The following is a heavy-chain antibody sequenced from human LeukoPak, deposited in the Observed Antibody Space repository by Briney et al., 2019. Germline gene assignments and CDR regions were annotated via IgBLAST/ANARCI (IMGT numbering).Heavy chain of an antibody. CDR3: ARYYYDSSLVYYFDY. J-gene: IGHJ4*02. D-gene: IGHD3-22*01. CDR2: IYYSGST. V-gene: IGHV4-31*03. Sequence: SQTLSLTCTVSGGSISSGGYYWSWIRQHPGKGLEWIGYIYYSGSTYYNPSLKSRVTISVDTSKNQFSLKLSSVTAADTAVYYCARYYYDSSLVYYFDYWGQGTLVTVSS. CDR1: GGSISSGGYY.